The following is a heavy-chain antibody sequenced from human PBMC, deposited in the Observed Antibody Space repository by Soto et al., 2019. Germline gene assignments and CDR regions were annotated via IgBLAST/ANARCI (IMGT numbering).Heavy chain of an antibody. CDR2: INPSGGST. D-gene: IGHD6-19*01. CDR3: ARDARARYSRGWHGHYYYGMDV. J-gene: IGHJ6*02. CDR1: GYTFTSYY. V-gene: IGHV1-46*01. Sequence: QVQLVQSGAEVKKPGASVKVSCKASGYTFTSYYMHWVRQAPGQGLEWMGIINPSGGSTSYAQKFQGRVTMTRDTSTSTVYMELSSLRSEDTAVYYCARDARARYSRGWHGHYYYGMDVWGQGTTVTVSS.